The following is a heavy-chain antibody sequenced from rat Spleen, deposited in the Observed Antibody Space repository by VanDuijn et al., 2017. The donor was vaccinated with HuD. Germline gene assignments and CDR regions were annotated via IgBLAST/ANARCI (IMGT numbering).Heavy chain of an antibody. CDR1: GFSLTSYH. D-gene: IGHD1-2*01. CDR3: ARDPYSKPFDY. V-gene: IGHV2-32*01. Sequence: QVQLKESGPGLVKPSETLSLTCTVSGFSLTSYHVSWVRQPPGKGQEWMGVIWGDGSTAYNSALKSRLSISRDTSKSQVFLKMSSLKTEDTATYYCARDPYSKPFDYWGQGVMVTVSS. J-gene: IGHJ2*01. CDR2: IWGDGST.